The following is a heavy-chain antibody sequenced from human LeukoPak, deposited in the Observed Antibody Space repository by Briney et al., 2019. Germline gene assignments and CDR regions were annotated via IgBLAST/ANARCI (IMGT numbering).Heavy chain of an antibody. CDR1: GGSISNYY. Sequence: SETLSLTCTVSGGSISNYYWGWIRQPAGKGLEWIGRIYAGRNTDHNPSLKSRVTMFEDKSKNQFSLRLYSVTVADTAVYYCARHFAYSSSSYFDYWGQGSLVTVSS. D-gene: IGHD6-6*01. V-gene: IGHV4-4*07. CDR3: ARHFAYSSSSYFDY. J-gene: IGHJ4*02. CDR2: IYAGRNT.